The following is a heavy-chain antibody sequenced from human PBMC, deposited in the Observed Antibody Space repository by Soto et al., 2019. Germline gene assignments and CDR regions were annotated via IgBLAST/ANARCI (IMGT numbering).Heavy chain of an antibody. CDR3: AADKRRGSDPYYYSYGLHV. Sequence: GGSLRLSCAASGFTFRNYWMHWVRQVPGKGLVWVARIDFEGTSTAYAESVRGRFTISRDNAKNTLYVQMNSLRVEDTAVYYCAADKRRGSDPYYYSYGLHVWGQGTTVTVSS. V-gene: IGHV3-74*01. D-gene: IGHD5-12*01. J-gene: IGHJ6*02. CDR1: GFTFRNYW. CDR2: IDFEGTST.